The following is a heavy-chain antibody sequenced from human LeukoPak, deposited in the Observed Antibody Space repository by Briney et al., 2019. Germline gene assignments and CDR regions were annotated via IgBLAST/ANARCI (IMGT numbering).Heavy chain of an antibody. CDR3: ARQAYCSSTSCYPFDY. CDR1: GXSISSYY. CDR2: IYYSGST. Sequence: SETLSLTCTVSGXSISSYYWSWIRQPPGKGLEWIGYIYYSGSTDYNPSLKSRVTISVDTSKNQFSLKLSSVTAADTAVYYCARQAYCSSTSCYPFDYWGQGTLVTVSS. D-gene: IGHD2-2*01. J-gene: IGHJ4*02. V-gene: IGHV4-59*01.